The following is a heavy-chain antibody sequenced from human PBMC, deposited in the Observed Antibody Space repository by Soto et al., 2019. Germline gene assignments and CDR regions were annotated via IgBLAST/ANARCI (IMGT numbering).Heavy chain of an antibody. CDR3: ARPQGFYGDSFDY. V-gene: IGHV4-4*02. D-gene: IGHD4-17*01. Sequence: SETLSLTCAVSGGSISSSNWWSWVRQPPGKGLEWIGEIYHSGSTNYNPSLKSRVTISVDKSKNQFSLKLSSVTAADTAVYYCARPQGFYGDSFDYWGQGTLVTVSS. J-gene: IGHJ4*02. CDR1: GGSISSSNW. CDR2: IYHSGST.